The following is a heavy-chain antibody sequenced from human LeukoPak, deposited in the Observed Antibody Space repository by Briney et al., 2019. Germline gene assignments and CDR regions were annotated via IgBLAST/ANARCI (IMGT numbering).Heavy chain of an antibody. V-gene: IGHV6-1*01. CDR3: AREYSSGWYRGFDY. CDR2: TYYRFKWYN. CDR1: GDSVSSTSAA. J-gene: IGHJ4*02. Sequence: SQTPSHTCAISGDSVSSTSAAWNWIRQSPSRGLEWLGRTYYRFKWYNDYAVSVKSRITINPDTSKNQFSLQLNSVTPEDTAVYYCAREYSSGWYRGFDYWGQGTLVTVSS. D-gene: IGHD6-19*01.